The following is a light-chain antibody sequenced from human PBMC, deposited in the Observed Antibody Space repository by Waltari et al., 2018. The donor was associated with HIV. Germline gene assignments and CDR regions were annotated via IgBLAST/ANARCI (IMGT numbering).Light chain of an antibody. CDR3: CSYAGTYTYV. CDR1: SSNVGNYDY. CDR2: DAN. Sequence: QSALTQPRSVSGSPGQSVTISCTGTSSNVGNYDYVSWYQQHPGKAPKLIIYDANKRPSGVPDRFSGSKSGYRASLTISGLRAEDEADYYCCSYAGTYTYVFGTGTKVAVL. V-gene: IGLV2-11*01. J-gene: IGLJ1*01.